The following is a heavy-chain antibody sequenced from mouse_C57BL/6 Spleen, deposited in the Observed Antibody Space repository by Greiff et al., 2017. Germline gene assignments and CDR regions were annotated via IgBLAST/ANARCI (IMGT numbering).Heavy chain of an antibody. D-gene: IGHD2-4*01. CDR3: ARGDDYDDHYYAMDY. J-gene: IGHJ4*01. CDR2: IYPGSGNT. CDR1: GYSFTSYY. V-gene: IGHV1-66*01. Sequence: VQLQQSGPELVKPGASVKISCKASGYSFTSYYIHWVKQRPGRGLEWIGWIYPGSGNTKYNEKFKGKATLTADTSSSTAYMQLSSLTSEDSAVYYCARGDDYDDHYYAMDYWGQGTSVTVSS.